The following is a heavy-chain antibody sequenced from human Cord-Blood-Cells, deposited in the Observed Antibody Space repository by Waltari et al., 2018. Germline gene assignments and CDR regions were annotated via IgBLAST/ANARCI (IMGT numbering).Heavy chain of an antibody. J-gene: IGHJ4*02. CDR1: GFTFSSYS. V-gene: IGHV3-21*01. CDR2: SSSSSSYI. Sequence: EVQLVESGGGLVKPGGSLRLSCAASGFTFSSYSMNWVRQAPGKGLEWVSSSSSSSSYIYYADSVKGRFTISRDNAKNSLYLQMNSLRAEDTAVYYCARGGAAADDFDYWGQGTLVTVSS. D-gene: IGHD6-13*01. CDR3: ARGGAAADDFDY.